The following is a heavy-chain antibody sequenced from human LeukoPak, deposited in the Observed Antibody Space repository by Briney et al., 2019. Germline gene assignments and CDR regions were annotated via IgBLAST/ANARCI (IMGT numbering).Heavy chain of an antibody. V-gene: IGHV3-30*02. Sequence: GGSLRLSCAASGFTFSSYGMHWVHQAPGKGLEWVAFIRYDGSNKYYADSVKGRFTISRDNSKNTLYLQMNSLRAEDTAVYYCAKDWAAAGIVWGQGTLVTVSS. CDR2: IRYDGSNK. J-gene: IGHJ4*02. D-gene: IGHD6-13*01. CDR1: GFTFSSYG. CDR3: AKDWAAAGIV.